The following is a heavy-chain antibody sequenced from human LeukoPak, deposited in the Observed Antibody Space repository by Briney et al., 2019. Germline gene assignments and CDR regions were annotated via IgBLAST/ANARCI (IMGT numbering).Heavy chain of an antibody. Sequence: GGSLRLSCAASGFTFSGYWMHWVRQVSSKGLVWVSRINSDKSSTSYADSVKGRFTISRDNAKNTLYLQMNSLRAEDTAVYYCARGTGYSVFDIWGQGTMVTVSS. CDR1: GFTFSGYW. D-gene: IGHD1-26*01. V-gene: IGHV3-74*01. CDR3: ARGTGYSVFDI. CDR2: INSDKSST. J-gene: IGHJ3*02.